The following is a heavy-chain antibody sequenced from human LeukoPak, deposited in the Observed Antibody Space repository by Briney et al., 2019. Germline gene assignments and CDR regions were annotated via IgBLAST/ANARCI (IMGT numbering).Heavy chain of an antibody. CDR1: GFTFSSYE. V-gene: IGHV3-48*03. CDR2: ISSGGSTI. CDR3: ARVGMATIDY. D-gene: IGHD5-24*01. Sequence: GGSLRLSCAAFGFTFSSYEMNWVRQAPGKGLEWVSYISSGGSTIYYADSVKGRFTISRDNAKNSLYLQMNSLRAEDTAVYYCARVGMATIDYWGQGTLVTVSS. J-gene: IGHJ4*02.